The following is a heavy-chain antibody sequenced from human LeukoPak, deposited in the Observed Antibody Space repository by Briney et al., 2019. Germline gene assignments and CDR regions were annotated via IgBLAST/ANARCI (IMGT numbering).Heavy chain of an antibody. CDR1: GFTFSSYN. J-gene: IGHJ4*02. CDR3: AREEYSSGWALDY. D-gene: IGHD6-19*01. CDR2: ISSSSSYI. V-gene: IGHV3-21*01. Sequence: GGSLRLSCAASGFTFSSYNMNWVRQAPGKGLEWVSSISSSSSYIYYADSVKGRFTISRDNAKNSLYLQMNSLRAEDTAVYYCAREEYSSGWALDYWGQGTLVTVSS.